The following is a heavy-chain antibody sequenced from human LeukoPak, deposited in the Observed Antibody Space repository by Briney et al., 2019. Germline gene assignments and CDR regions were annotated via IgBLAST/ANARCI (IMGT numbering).Heavy chain of an antibody. CDR2: ISGGGDYT. D-gene: IGHD1-7*01. V-gene: IGHV3-23*01. Sequence: AGGSLRLSCAASGFTFSSYALSWVRQAPGKGLEWVSGISGGGDYTDYADSVKGRFTISRDNTKNTLLLQMNSLRAEDTAVYYCARVLTTHWHSIAYYYYDMDVWGRGTTVTVSS. J-gene: IGHJ6*02. CDR3: ARVLTTHWHSIAYYYYDMDV. CDR1: GFTFSSYA.